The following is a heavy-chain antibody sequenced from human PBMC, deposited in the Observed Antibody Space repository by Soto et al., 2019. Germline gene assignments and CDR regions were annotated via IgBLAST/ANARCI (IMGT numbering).Heavy chain of an antibody. CDR3: AKVCKTYNYGCFDQ. D-gene: IGHD5-18*01. CDR1: GFTFGDYW. J-gene: IGHJ4*02. CDR2: IIYDGSDK. Sequence: GGSLILSCAVSGFTFGDYWMGWVRQAPGKGLEWVVNIIYDGSDKYYGDSVKGRFTISRDDSKNTLYLQMNSLRVEDTAVYYCAKVCKTYNYGCFDQWGQGTLVTVSS. V-gene: IGHV3-7*03.